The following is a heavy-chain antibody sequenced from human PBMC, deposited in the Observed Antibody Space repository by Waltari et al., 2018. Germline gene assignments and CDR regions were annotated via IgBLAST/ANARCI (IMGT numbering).Heavy chain of an antibody. D-gene: IGHD3-22*01. V-gene: IGHV4-39*01. CDR2: IYYSGST. CDR1: GGSISSSSYY. Sequence: QLQLQESGPGLVKPSETLSLTCTVSGGSISSSSYYWGWIRQPPGKGLEWIGSIYYSGSTYYNPSLQSRVTISVDTSKNQFSLKLSSVTAADTAVYYCARQVYYDSSGLDAFDIWGQGTMVTVSS. J-gene: IGHJ3*02. CDR3: ARQVYYDSSGLDAFDI.